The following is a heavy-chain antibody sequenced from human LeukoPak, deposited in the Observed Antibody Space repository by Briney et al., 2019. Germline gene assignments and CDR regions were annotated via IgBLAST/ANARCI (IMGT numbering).Heavy chain of an antibody. J-gene: IGHJ4*02. D-gene: IGHD3-22*01. CDR3: ARVINSSGHYAGDY. V-gene: IGHV4-39*07. CDR1: GGSISSSSYY. Sequence: SETLSLTCTVSGGSISSSSYYWGWIRQPPGKWLGWIGSIYYSGTTYYNPSLKSRVTISVDTSKNQFSLKLSSVTAADTAVYYCARVINSSGHYAGDYWGQGTLVTVSS. CDR2: IYYSGTT.